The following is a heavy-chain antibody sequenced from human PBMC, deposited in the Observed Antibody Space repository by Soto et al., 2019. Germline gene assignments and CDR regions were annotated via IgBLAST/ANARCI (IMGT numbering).Heavy chain of an antibody. V-gene: IGHV3-30*03. CDR1: GFTFSSYG. Sequence: PGGSLRLSCAPSGFTFSSYGMHWVRQAPGKGLEWVAVVSYDGSTKYYVDSVKGRFTISRDNSKNTLYLQMNSLRAEDTAVYYCARVKDFGVVIIRAYYYGMDVWGQGTTVTVSS. J-gene: IGHJ6*02. CDR3: ARVKDFGVVIIRAYYYGMDV. D-gene: IGHD3-3*01. CDR2: VSYDGSTK.